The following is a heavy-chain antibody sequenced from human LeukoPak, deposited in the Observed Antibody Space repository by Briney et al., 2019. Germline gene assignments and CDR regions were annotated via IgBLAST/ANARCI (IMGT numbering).Heavy chain of an antibody. D-gene: IGHD3-10*02. Sequence: GGSLRLSCAASGFTFSSYEMNWVRQAPGKGLEGVSYISSSGSNIYYADSVKGRFTISRDNAKNSLYLQMNSLRAEDTAVYYCAELGITMIGGVWGKGTTVTISS. CDR3: AELGITMIGGV. CDR1: GFTFSSYE. V-gene: IGHV3-48*03. CDR2: ISSSGSNI. J-gene: IGHJ6*04.